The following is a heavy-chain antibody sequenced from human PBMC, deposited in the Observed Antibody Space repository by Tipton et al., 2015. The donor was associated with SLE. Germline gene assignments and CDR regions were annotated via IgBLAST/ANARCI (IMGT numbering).Heavy chain of an antibody. CDR1: GFTFSSYA. D-gene: IGHD2-15*01. CDR2: INHSGST. J-gene: IGHJ5*02. CDR3: ARGLGSDIVVRFDP. Sequence: LRLSCAASGFTFSSYAMRWVRQAPGKGLEWIGEINHSGSTSYNPSLKSRVIISVVTSKNQFSLKLSSVTAVDTAVYYCARGLGSDIVVRFDPWGQGTLVTVSS. V-gene: IGHV4-34*01.